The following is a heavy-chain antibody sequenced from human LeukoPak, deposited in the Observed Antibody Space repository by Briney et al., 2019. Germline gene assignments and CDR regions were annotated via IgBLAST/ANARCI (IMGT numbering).Heavy chain of an antibody. CDR3: ARADYGGNSDFHY. J-gene: IGHJ4*02. CDR2: INIDSITV. D-gene: IGHD4-23*01. Sequence: GGSLRLSCAASGFPLSSYSINWVRQAPGKGLEWVSYINIDSITVNYADSVEGRFTVSRDNAKNTLYLQMNSLRVEDTAVYYCARADYGGNSDFHYWGQGTLVTVSS. V-gene: IGHV3-48*04. CDR1: GFPLSSYS.